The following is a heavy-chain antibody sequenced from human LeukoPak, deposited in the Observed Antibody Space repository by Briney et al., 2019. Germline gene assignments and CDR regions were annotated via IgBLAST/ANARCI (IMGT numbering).Heavy chain of an antibody. Sequence: GGSLRLSCAASGFTFSSYAMHWVRQAPGKGLEWVSAISGNDDRTYYADSVKGRFTISRDNSKNTLYLQMNSLRAEDTAVYYCAKDCGGDCYYDSVYWGQGILVTVPS. CDR2: ISGNDDRT. V-gene: IGHV3-23*01. CDR1: GFTFSSYA. D-gene: IGHD2-21*02. J-gene: IGHJ4*02. CDR3: AKDCGGDCYYDSVY.